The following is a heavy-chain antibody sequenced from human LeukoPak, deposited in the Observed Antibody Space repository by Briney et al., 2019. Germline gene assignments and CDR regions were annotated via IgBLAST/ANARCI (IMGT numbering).Heavy chain of an antibody. V-gene: IGHV4-4*07. J-gene: IGHJ3*02. D-gene: IGHD6-19*01. CDR1: GGSISTYY. Sequence: PSETLSLTCTVSGGSISTYYWTWVRQPAGKGLEWIGRGFTSGTTNYNPSLKSRVTMSVDTSKNQFSLKLPSVTAADTAMYYCASSSGWSAFDIWGQGTLVTVSS. CDR2: GFTSGTT. CDR3: ASSSGWSAFDI.